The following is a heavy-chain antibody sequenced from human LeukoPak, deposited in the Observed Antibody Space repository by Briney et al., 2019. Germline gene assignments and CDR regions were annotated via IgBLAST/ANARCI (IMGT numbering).Heavy chain of an antibody. CDR3: ARERVDYVWGNYRYWDY. J-gene: IGHJ4*02. V-gene: IGHV4-4*07. D-gene: IGHD3-16*02. CDR2: INTKGST. CDR1: GGSFTNYY. Sequence: SETLSLTCTVSGGSFTNYYWSWIRQPAGEGLEWIGHINTKGSTSSNPSLKSPAIMSVDTSKNQFSLKLTSVTGADPAVYYCARERVDYVWGNYRYWDYWGQGILVTVSS.